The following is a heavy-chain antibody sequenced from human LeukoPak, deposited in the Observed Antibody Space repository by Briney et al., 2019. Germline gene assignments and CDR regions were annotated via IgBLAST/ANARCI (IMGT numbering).Heavy chain of an antibody. CDR1: GFTFSDYY. V-gene: IGHV3-11*04. CDR3: ARVYRSGGSIDY. J-gene: IGHJ4*02. CDR2: ISSSGSTK. Sequence: GGSLRLSCAASGFTFSDYYMSWIRQAPGKGLEWVSYISSSGSTKYYADSVKGRFTISGDNAKNSLYLQMNSLRAEDTAVYYCARVYRSGGSIDYWGQGTLVTVSS. D-gene: IGHD2-15*01.